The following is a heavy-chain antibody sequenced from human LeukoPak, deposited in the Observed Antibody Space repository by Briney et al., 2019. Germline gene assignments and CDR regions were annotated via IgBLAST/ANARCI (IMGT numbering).Heavy chain of an antibody. CDR2: ISYDGSDR. CDR1: GFTFSTYG. V-gene: IGHV3-30*03. J-gene: IGHJ4*02. CDR3: ARDLRLRRSYFVDY. Sequence: GRSLRLSCAASGFTFSTYGIHWVRQAPGKGLEWVAVISYDGSDRYYADSVKGRFTISRDNSKNTLYLQMNSLRAEDTAVYYCARDLRLRRSYFVDYWGQGTLVTVSS. D-gene: IGHD1-26*01.